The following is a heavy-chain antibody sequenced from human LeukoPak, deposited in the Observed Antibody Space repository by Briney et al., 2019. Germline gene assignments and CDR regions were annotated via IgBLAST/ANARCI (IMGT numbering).Heavy chain of an antibody. Sequence: SETLSLTCAVYGGSFSGYYWSWIRQPPGKGREWIGEINHSGSTNYNPSLKSRVTISVDTSKNQFSLKLSSVTAADTAVYYCARLAPPDIVVVPAAPSLDYWGQGTLVTVSS. J-gene: IGHJ4*02. CDR2: INHSGST. CDR3: ARLAPPDIVVVPAAPSLDY. CDR1: GGSFSGYY. V-gene: IGHV4-34*01. D-gene: IGHD2-2*01.